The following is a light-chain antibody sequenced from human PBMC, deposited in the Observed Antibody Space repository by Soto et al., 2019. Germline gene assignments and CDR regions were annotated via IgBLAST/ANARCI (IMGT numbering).Light chain of an antibody. J-gene: IGKJ2*01. CDR2: DAS. CDR3: QQRSNWPRFT. CDR1: QSVSNY. Sequence: EIVLTQSPATLSLSPGERATLSCRASQSVSNYLAWYQQKPGQAPRLLIYDASNRATGIPARFSGSGSGTDFTLTISSLEPEAFAVYYCQQRSNWPRFTFGQGTKVEIK. V-gene: IGKV3-11*01.